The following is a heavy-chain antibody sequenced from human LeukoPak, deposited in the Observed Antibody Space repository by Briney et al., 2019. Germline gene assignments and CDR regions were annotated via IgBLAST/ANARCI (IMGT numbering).Heavy chain of an antibody. CDR1: GGSFSGYY. CDR2: INHSEST. CDR3: ARGHHAYCSGGSCSKPLDY. Sequence: SETLSLTCAVYGGSFSGYYWSWIRQPPGKGLEWIGEINHSESTNYNPSLKSRVTISVDTSKNQFSLKLSSVTAADTAVYYCARGHHAYCSGGSCSKPLDYWGQGTLVTVSS. J-gene: IGHJ4*02. D-gene: IGHD2-15*01. V-gene: IGHV4-34*01.